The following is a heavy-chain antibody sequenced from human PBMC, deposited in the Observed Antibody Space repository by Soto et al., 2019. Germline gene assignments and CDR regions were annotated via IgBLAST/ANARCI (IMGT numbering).Heavy chain of an antibody. CDR2: IIPIFGTA. J-gene: IGHJ6*02. CDR3: ARGRFLDWTPPPYYYGMDV. Sequence: QVQLVQSGAEVKKPGSSVKVSCKASGGTFSSYAISWVRQAPGQGLEWMGGIIPIFGTANYAQKFQGRVTITADESTSTAYMELSSLRSEDTAVYYCARGRFLDWTPPPYYYGMDVWGQGTTVTVSS. V-gene: IGHV1-69*01. D-gene: IGHD3-3*01. CDR1: GGTFSSYA.